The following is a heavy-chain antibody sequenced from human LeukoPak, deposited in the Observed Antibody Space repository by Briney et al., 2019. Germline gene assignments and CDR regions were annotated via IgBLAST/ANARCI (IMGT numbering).Heavy chain of an antibody. D-gene: IGHD3-3*01. CDR1: GGSISSGGYY. Sequence: SETLSLTCTVSGGSISSGGYYWSWIRQHPGKGLEWIGYIYYSGSTYYNPSHKSRVTISVDTSKNQFSLKLSSVTAAATAVYYCATGYDFGYYMDVWGKGTTVTVSS. CDR2: IYYSGST. V-gene: IGHV4-31*03. CDR3: ATGYDFGYYMDV. J-gene: IGHJ6*03.